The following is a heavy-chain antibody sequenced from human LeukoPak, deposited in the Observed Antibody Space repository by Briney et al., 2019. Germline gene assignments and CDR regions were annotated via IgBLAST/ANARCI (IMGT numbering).Heavy chain of an antibody. D-gene: IGHD2-15*01. CDR1: GYTFTSYD. CDR2: MNPNSGNT. V-gene: IGHV1-8*01. J-gene: IGHJ4*02. CDR3: ARGNRYCSGGSCPDY. Sequence: ASVKVSCKASGYTFTSYDINWVRQATGQGLEWMGWMNPNSGNTGYAQKFQGRVTMNRNTSISTAYMELSSLRSEDTAGYYCARGNRYCSGGSCPDYWGQGTLVTVSS.